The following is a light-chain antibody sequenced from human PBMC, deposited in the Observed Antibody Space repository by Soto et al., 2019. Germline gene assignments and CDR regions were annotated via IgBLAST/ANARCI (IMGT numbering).Light chain of an antibody. J-gene: IGLJ1*01. CDR2: EVT. CDR1: RRDVGGYNY. Sequence: QSALTQPASVSGAPGQSITISCTGTRRDVGGYNYVSWYQQYPGKSPKLLIYEVTHRPSGVYNRFTGSKSGNTASLTISGLQAADEADYYCSSYTISNTLPFVFGTGTKLTVL. CDR3: SSYTISNTLPFV. V-gene: IGLV2-14*01.